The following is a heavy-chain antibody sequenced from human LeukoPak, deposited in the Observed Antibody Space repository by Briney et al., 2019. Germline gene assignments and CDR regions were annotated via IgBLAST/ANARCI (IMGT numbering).Heavy chain of an antibody. V-gene: IGHV3-30*03. CDR2: ISYDGSNK. CDR1: GFTFSSYG. CDR3: AQSPLEYYFDY. J-gene: IGHJ4*02. Sequence: GGSLRLSCAASGFTFSSYGMHWVRQAPGKGLEWVAVISYDGSNKYYADSVKGRFTISRDNSKTTLYLQMNSLRAEDTAVYYCAQSPLEYYFDYWGQGTLVTVSS.